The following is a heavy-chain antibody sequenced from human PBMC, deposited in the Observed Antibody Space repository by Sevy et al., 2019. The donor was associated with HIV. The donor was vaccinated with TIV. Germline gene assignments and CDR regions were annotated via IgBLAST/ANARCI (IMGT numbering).Heavy chain of an antibody. J-gene: IGHJ5*02. CDR2: INPNSGGT. D-gene: IGHD6-13*01. V-gene: IGHV1-2*02. Sequence: ASVKVSCKTSGYKFTDYYMHWVRQAPGQGLEWMGWINPNSGGTNYAQKFQGRVTMTRDTSISTAYMELSRLRSDDTAVYYCARQTPTLLRAYSSSWYRPRWFDPWGQGTLVTVSS. CDR3: ARQTPTLLRAYSSSWYRPRWFDP. CDR1: GYKFTDYY.